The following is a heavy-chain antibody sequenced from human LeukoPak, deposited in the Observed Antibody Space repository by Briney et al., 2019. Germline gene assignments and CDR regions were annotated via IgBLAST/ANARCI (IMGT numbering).Heavy chain of an antibody. J-gene: IGHJ3*02. CDR3: ARRGSKIYSFDI. Sequence: GGSLRLSCAASGFTFSTYGMHWVRQAPGKGLEWEAVIWSDGSDKYYADSMEGRLTISRDNSKNTVSLQMNSLRAEDTAVYYCARRGSKIYSFDIWGQGTLVTVSS. D-gene: IGHD3-16*01. CDR2: IWSDGSDK. V-gene: IGHV3-33*01. CDR1: GFTFSTYG.